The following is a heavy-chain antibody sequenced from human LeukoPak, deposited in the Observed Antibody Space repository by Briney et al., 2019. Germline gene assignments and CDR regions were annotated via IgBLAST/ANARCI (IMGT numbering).Heavy chain of an antibody. CDR1: GFSFSSYS. J-gene: IGHJ4*02. CDR3: ASVPGETKKRAIDY. V-gene: IGHV3-21*01. D-gene: IGHD3-10*01. CDR2: ISGSSSYI. Sequence: GGSLRLSCAASGFSFSSYSMNWVRQAPGKGLEWVSAISGSSSYIYYADSVKGRFTISRDNAKNSVDLQMNSLRAEDTAVYYCASVPGETKKRAIDYWGQATLVTVSS.